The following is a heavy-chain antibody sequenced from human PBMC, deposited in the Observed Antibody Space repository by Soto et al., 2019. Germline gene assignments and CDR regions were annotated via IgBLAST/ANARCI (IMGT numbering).Heavy chain of an antibody. V-gene: IGHV1-18*01. J-gene: IGHJ4*02. D-gene: IGHD5-12*01. CDR1: GYTFTSYG. CDR2: ISAYNGNT. CDR3: ASHRAGIGNSGYGY. Sequence: QVQLVQSGAEVKKPGASVKVSCKASGYTFTSYGISWVRQAPGQGLEWMGWISAYNGNTNYAQRLQGRVTMTTDTSTSTAYMELRSLRSDDTAVYYCASHRAGIGNSGYGYWGQGTLVTVSS.